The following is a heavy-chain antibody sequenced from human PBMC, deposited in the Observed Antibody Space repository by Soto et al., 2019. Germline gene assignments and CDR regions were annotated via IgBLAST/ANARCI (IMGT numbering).Heavy chain of an antibody. CDR1: GDSISSDYYH. J-gene: IGHJ6*02. V-gene: IGHV4-30-4*08. Sequence: QVQLQQSGPGLVKPSQTLSLTCTVSGDSISSDYYHWTWIRQSPGKGLEWIGYIHHSGSILYNPALRSRVTISVGTSRNQFSLQLASVTAADTAVYFCARDDDGGDSLDAWGQGTTVTVSS. CDR2: IHHSGSI. D-gene: IGHD2-21*02. CDR3: ARDDDGGDSLDA.